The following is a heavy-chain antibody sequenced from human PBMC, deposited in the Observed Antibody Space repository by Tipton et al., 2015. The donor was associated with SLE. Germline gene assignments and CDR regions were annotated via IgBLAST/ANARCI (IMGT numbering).Heavy chain of an antibody. CDR1: NGSISSSPYY. J-gene: IGHJ4*02. Sequence: TLSLTCTVSNGSISSSPYYWGWIRQSPGKGLEWVGGIYYSGSTYYNPSLKSRVTISVDTSKDQFSLKLSSVTAADTAVYYCARDAFRGLAVAAAAYWGQGTRVTVSS. CDR2: IYYSGST. D-gene: IGHD6-19*01. CDR3: ARDAFRGLAVAAAAY. V-gene: IGHV4-39*07.